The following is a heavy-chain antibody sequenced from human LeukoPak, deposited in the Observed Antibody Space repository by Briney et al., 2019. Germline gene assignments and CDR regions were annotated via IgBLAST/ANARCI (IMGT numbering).Heavy chain of an antibody. Sequence: PGGSLRLSCAASGFTFSSYWMSWVRQAPGKGLEWGANIKQDGSEKYYVDSVKGRFTISRDNAKNSLYLQMNSLRAEDTAVYYCARDLSEGGYYYFGGAPPYYFDYWGQGTLVTVSS. CDR1: GFTFSSYW. D-gene: IGHD3-10*02. V-gene: IGHV3-7*01. J-gene: IGHJ4*02. CDR3: ARDLSEGGYYYFGGAPPYYFDY. CDR2: IKQDGSEK.